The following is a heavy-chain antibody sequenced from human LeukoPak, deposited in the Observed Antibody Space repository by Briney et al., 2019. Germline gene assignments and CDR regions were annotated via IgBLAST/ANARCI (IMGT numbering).Heavy chain of an antibody. Sequence: SETLSPTCAVSGVSITDNNYYWGWIRQPPGRGLELIGTIYYVGTTYYNPSLRSRVSISIDTSKNQFSLKLTSVTAADTAVFYCARHPSPWGSYYYCMDVWGKGTTVIVSS. CDR3: ARHPSPWGSYYYCMDV. D-gene: IGHD7-27*01. CDR1: GVSITDNNYY. CDR2: IYYVGTT. J-gene: IGHJ6*03. V-gene: IGHV4-39*01.